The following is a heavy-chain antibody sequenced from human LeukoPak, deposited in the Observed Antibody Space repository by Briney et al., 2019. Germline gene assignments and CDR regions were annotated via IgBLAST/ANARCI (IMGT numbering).Heavy chain of an antibody. J-gene: IGHJ4*02. Sequence: GGSLRLSCAASGFTFSSYEVNWVRHAPGKGLERVSYISSSGSTIYYADSVKGRFTISRDNAKNSLYLQMNSLRAEDTAVYYCARASMIVVDSFDYWGQGTLVTVSS. CDR3: ARASMIVVDSFDY. CDR2: ISSSGSTI. CDR1: GFTFSSYE. V-gene: IGHV3-48*03. D-gene: IGHD3-22*01.